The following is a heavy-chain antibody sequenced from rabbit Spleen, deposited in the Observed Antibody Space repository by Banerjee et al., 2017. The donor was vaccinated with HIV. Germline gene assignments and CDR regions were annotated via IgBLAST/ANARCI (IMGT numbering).Heavy chain of an antibody. CDR3: ARDTSSSFSSYGMDL. Sequence: QEQLVESGGGLVQPEGSLTLTCTASGFSFSSSSYMCWVRQAPGKGLEWIACIDGGTSGFTYFASWAKGRFTISKTSSTTVTLQMTSLTAADTATYFCARDTSSSFSSYGMDLWGQGTLVTVS. CDR2: IDGGTSGFT. V-gene: IGHV1S45*01. CDR1: GFSFSSSSY. D-gene: IGHD1-1*01. J-gene: IGHJ6*01.